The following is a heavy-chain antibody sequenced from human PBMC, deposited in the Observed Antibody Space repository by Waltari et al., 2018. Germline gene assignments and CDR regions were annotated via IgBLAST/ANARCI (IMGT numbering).Heavy chain of an antibody. J-gene: IGHJ3*02. V-gene: IGHV3-23*04. CDR1: GFTFSSYA. D-gene: IGHD5-12*01. CDR2: ISGSGGST. CDR3: AKDLRTLYSGYGHDAFDI. Sequence: EVQLVESGGGLVQPGGSLRLSCAASGFTFSSYAMSGVRQAPGKGLEWVSAISGSGGSTYYADSVKGRFTISRDNSKNTLYLQMNSLRAEDTAVYYCAKDLRTLYSGYGHDAFDIWGQGTMVTVSS.